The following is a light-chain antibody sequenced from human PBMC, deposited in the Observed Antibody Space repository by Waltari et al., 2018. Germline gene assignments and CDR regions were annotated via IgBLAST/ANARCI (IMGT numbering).Light chain of an antibody. Sequence: VLTQSSGTLPLSPGERATLSCRASQSLTKRYLAWYQQKPGQAPRLLIYGASSRAAGIPDRFSGSGSGTDFTLTISRLEPEDFAVYYCQQYGSSVLYTFGQGTKLEIK. J-gene: IGKJ2*01. CDR1: QSLTKRY. V-gene: IGKV3-20*01. CDR2: GAS. CDR3: QQYGSSVLYT.